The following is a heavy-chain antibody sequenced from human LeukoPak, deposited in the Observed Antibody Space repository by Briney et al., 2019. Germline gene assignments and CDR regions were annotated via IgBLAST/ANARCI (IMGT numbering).Heavy chain of an antibody. V-gene: IGHV1-69*05. CDR1: GGTFSSYA. CDR2: IIPIFGTA. Sequence: GASVKVSCKASGGTFSSYAISWVRQAPGQGLEWMGGIIPIFGTANYAQKFQGRVTITTDESTSTAYMELSSLRSEDTAVYYCARGGSGTAMAPGYYYMDVWGEGTAVTVSS. CDR3: ARGGSGTAMAPGYYYMDV. D-gene: IGHD5-18*01. J-gene: IGHJ6*03.